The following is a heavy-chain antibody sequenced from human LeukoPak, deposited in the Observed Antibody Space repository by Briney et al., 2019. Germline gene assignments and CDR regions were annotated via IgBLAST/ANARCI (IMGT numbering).Heavy chain of an antibody. CDR2: VWYDGSKT. V-gene: IGHV3-33*01. J-gene: IGHJ4*02. D-gene: IGHD3-22*01. Sequence: GGSLRLSCAASGFTFSSYAMHWVRQAPGKGLEWVAVVWYDGSKTYSADSVKGRITISRDDSKNTLYLQMNSLRAEDTAVYYCARGVDYYDRSGTIDYWGQGTLVTVSS. CDR3: ARGVDYYDRSGTIDY. CDR1: GFTFSSYA.